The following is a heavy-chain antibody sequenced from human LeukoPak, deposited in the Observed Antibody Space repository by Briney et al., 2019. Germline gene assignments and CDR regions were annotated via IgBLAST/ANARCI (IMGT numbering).Heavy chain of an antibody. CDR3: ARVQYSSGWHDY. CDR2: ISAYNGNT. J-gene: IGHJ4*02. D-gene: IGHD6-19*01. Sequence: ASVKVSCKASGYTFTSYGTSWVRPAPGQGLEWMGWISAYNGNTNYAQKLQGRVTMTTDTSTSTAYMELRSLRSDDTAVYYCARVQYSSGWHDYWGQGTLVTVSS. CDR1: GYTFTSYG. V-gene: IGHV1-18*01.